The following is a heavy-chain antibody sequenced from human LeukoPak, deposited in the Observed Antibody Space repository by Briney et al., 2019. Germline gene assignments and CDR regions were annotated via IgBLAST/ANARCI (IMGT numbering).Heavy chain of an antibody. CDR2: ISWNSGSI. CDR3: AKDTGGDVDSSGDGFDY. D-gene: IGHD3-22*01. CDR1: GFTFDDYA. V-gene: IGHV3-9*01. J-gene: IGHJ4*02. Sequence: GRSLRLSCAASGFTFDDYAMHWVRQAPGKGLEWVSGISWNSGSIGYADSVKGRFTISRDNAKNSLYLQMNSLRAEDTALYYCAKDTGGDVDSSGDGFDYWGQGTLVTVSS.